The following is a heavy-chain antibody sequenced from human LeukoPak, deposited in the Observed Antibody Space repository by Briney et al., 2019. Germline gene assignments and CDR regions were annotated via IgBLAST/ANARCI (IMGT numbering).Heavy chain of an antibody. V-gene: IGHV3-7*03. CDR2: IKQDGSEK. CDR3: ARVPRGYDILTGYYPLYFDY. CDR1: GFTFSSYW. D-gene: IGHD3-9*01. Sequence: GRSLRLSCAASGFTFSSYWMSWVRQAPGKGLEWVANIKQDGSEKYYVDSVKGRFTISRDNAKNSLYLQMNSLRAEDTAVYYCARVPRGYDILTGYYPLYFDYWGQGTLVTVSS. J-gene: IGHJ4*02.